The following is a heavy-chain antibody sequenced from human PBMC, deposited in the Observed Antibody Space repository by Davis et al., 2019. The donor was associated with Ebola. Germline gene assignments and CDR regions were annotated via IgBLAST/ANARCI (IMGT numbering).Heavy chain of an antibody. CDR3: ARGSRNMDV. Sequence: PGGSLRLSCAASGFTFRSYWMSWVRQAPGKGLEWVAKIKEDGSEKLEVDSVKGRFTISRDNAKDSLYLLMNSLRAEDTAVYYCARGSRNMDVWGQGTTVTVSS. CDR2: IKEDGSEK. V-gene: IGHV3-7*03. CDR1: GFTFRSYW. J-gene: IGHJ6*02.